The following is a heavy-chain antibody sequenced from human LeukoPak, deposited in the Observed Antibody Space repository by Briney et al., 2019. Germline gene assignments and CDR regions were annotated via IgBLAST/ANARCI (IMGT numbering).Heavy chain of an antibody. Sequence: PGGSLRLSCAASGFTFSSYAMSWVRQAPGKGLEWVSAISGSGDGTYYADSVKGRFTISRDNSKNTLYLQMSGLRAEDTAVYYCANWKPLRSKILGYCSGGSCYTVDGMDVWGQGTTVTVSS. J-gene: IGHJ6*02. CDR1: GFTFSSYA. CDR2: ISGSGDGT. CDR3: ANWKPLRSKILGYCSGGSCYTVDGMDV. V-gene: IGHV3-23*01. D-gene: IGHD2-15*01.